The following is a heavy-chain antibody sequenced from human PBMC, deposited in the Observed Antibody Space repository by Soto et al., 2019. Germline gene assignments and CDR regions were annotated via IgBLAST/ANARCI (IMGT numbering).Heavy chain of an antibody. CDR3: ASDSGYGSATSVNHYLDY. CDR2: IKWDASEK. CDR1: GFTFGSYW. J-gene: IGHJ4*01. V-gene: IGHV3-7*01. Sequence: PGGSLRLSCAASGFTFGSYWMSWVRQAPGKGLEWLATIKWDASEKKYVDSVKGRFTMSRDNAKNSLYLQMDSLRAEDTAVYYCASDSGYGSATSVNHYLDYWGHGTLVTVSS. D-gene: IGHD3-10*01.